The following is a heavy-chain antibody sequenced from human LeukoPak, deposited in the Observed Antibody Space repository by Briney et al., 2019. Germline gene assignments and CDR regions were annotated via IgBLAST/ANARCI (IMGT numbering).Heavy chain of an antibody. CDR3: ARWGLDYYGSGSYPFDY. CDR2: IYHSGST. J-gene: IGHJ4*02. CDR1: GYSISSGYY. D-gene: IGHD3-10*01. V-gene: IGHV4-38-2*02. Sequence: SSETLSLACTVSGYSISSGYYCGWIRQPPGKGLEWIGSIYHSGSTYYNPSLKSRVTLSVDRSKNQFSLRLNSVTAADTAVYYCARWGLDYYGSGSYPFDYWGQGTLVTVSS.